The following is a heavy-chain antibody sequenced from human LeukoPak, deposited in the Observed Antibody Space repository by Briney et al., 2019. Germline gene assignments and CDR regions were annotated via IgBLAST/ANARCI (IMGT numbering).Heavy chain of an antibody. D-gene: IGHD3-22*01. CDR3: ARGEYVGTYYYDSSGYYHY. Sequence: GGSLRLSCAASGFTFSSYAMHWVRQAPGKGLEWVAVISYDGSNKYYADSVKGRFTISRDNSKNTLYLQMNSLRAEDTAVYYCARGEYVGTYYYDSSGYYHYWGQGTLVTVSS. J-gene: IGHJ4*02. CDR1: GFTFSSYA. CDR2: ISYDGSNK. V-gene: IGHV3-30-3*01.